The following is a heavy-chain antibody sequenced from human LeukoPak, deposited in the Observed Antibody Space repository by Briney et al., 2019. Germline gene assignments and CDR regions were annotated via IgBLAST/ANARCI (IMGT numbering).Heavy chain of an antibody. D-gene: IGHD5-24*01. CDR2: INPNSGGT. V-gene: IGHV1-2*02. CDR1: GYTFTGYY. Sequence: GASVKVSCKASGYTFTGYYMHWVRQAPGQGLEWMGWINPNSGGTNYAQKFQGRVTMTRDTSISTAYMELSRLRSDDTAVYYCAREGDGYQSNFDYWGQGTLVTVSS. CDR3: AREGDGYQSNFDY. J-gene: IGHJ4*02.